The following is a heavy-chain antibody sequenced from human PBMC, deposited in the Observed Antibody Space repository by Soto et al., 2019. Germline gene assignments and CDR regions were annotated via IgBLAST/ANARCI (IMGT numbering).Heavy chain of an antibody. J-gene: IGHJ6*02. V-gene: IGHV4-4*07. CDR2: IYTSGST. Sequence: PSETLSLTCTVSGGSISSYYWSWIRQPAGKGLEWIGRIYTSGSTNYNPSLKSRVTMSVDTSKNQFSLKLSSVTAADTAVYYCARDIRIAAAGLYYYYYGMDVWGQGTTVTVYS. CDR3: ARDIRIAAAGLYYYYYGMDV. D-gene: IGHD6-13*01. CDR1: GGSISSYY.